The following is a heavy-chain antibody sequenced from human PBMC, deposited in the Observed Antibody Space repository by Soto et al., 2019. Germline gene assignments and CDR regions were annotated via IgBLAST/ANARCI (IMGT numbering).Heavy chain of an antibody. CDR1: GASFSVNN. V-gene: IGHV4-34*01. J-gene: IGHJ6*02. D-gene: IGHD2-2*01. CDR2: INHSGST. Sequence: SYTLSLTGHIPGASFSVNNWSWMHKPGRGGLTWTGEINHSGSTNYNPSLKSRVTISVDTSKNQFSLKLSSVTAADTAVYYCARDIVVVPAAIWGSALNRYYYYGMDVWGQGTTVS. CDR3: ARDIVVVPAAIWGSALNRYYYYGMDV.